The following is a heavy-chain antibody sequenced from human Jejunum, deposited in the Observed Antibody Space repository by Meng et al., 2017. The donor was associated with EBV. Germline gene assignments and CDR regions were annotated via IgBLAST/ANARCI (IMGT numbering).Heavy chain of an antibody. CDR2: ISGSGGST. CDR3: AKGGSTVVRGVGTH. Sequence: EVQLLESGGGVVQRGGSLSLSCAASGFTFSSYAMSWVRQAPGKGLEWVSAISGSGGSTYYADSVKGRFTVSRDNSKNTLFLQMNSLRAEDTAVYYCAKGGSTVVRGVGTHWGQGTLVNVSS. V-gene: IGHV3-23*01. J-gene: IGHJ4*02. D-gene: IGHD3-10*01. CDR1: GFTFSSYA.